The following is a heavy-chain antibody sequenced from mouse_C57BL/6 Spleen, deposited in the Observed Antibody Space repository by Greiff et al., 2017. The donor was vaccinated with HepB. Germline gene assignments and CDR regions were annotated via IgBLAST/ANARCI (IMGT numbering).Heavy chain of an antibody. Sequence: QVQLQQPGTELVKPGASVKLSCKASGYTFTSYWTHWVKQRPGQGLEWIGNINPSNGGTNYNEKFKSKATLTVDKSSSTAYMQLSSLTSEDSAVYYCARESYYGSSYYWYFDVWGTGTTVTVSS. CDR3: ARESYYGSSYYWYFDV. CDR1: GYTFTSYW. V-gene: IGHV1-53*01. D-gene: IGHD1-1*01. J-gene: IGHJ1*03. CDR2: INPSNGGT.